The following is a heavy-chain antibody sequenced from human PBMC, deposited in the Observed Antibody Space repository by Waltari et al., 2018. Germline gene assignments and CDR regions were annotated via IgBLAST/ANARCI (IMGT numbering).Heavy chain of an antibody. Sequence: QVQLQESGPGLVKPSQTLSLTCTVSGGSISSGGYSWTWIRPPPGKGREWIGYIYYSGSTYYNPSLKSRVTISVDTSKNQFSLKLSSVTAADTAVYYCARGMAGPPDYYYYYMDVWGKGTTVTVSS. CDR3: ARGMAGPPDYYYYYMDV. D-gene: IGHD6-19*01. CDR1: GGSISSGGYS. V-gene: IGHV4-31*03. CDR2: IYYSGST. J-gene: IGHJ6*03.